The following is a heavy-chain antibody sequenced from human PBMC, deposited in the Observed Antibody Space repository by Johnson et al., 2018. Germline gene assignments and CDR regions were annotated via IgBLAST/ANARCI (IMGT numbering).Heavy chain of an antibody. CDR1: GFTFSSYA. V-gene: IGHV3-48*04. J-gene: IGHJ6*03. CDR2: ISSSGSTI. Sequence: VQLVESGGGLVQPGGSLRLSCAASGFTFSSYAMSWVRQAPGKGLEWVSYISSSGSTIYYADSVKGRFTISRDNAKNSLYLQMNSLRAEDTAVYYCAKGYGDQYYYYMDVWGKGTTGTVSS. CDR3: AKGYGDQYYYYMDV. D-gene: IGHD4-17*01.